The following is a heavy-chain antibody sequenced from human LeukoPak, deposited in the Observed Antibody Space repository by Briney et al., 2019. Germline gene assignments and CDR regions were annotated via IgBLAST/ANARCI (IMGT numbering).Heavy chain of an antibody. CDR1: GFTFSNFW. CDR3: AREGVITYLDF. D-gene: IGHD3-22*01. CDR2: IKQDGNEK. Sequence: GGSLRLSCAASGFTFSNFWMSWVRQAPGKGLEWVANIKQDGNEKYYVDSVKGRFTISRDNAKNSLYLQMNSLRAEDTAVYYCAREGVITYLDFWGQGTLVTVSS. V-gene: IGHV3-7*01. J-gene: IGHJ4*02.